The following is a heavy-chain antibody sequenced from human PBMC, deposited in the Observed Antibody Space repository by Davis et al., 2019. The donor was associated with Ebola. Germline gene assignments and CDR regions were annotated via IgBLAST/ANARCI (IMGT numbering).Heavy chain of an antibody. CDR1: GFTFSSYW. CDR2: LNRDGSEK. D-gene: IGHD4-23*01. J-gene: IGHJ4*02. Sequence: GALRLSCAASGFTFSSYWMSWVRQAPGKGLEWVANLNRDGSEKYYVDSVKGRFTISRDNDKNSLSLQMNGLRAEDTAVYYCARVPSTGNSFTYWGQGTLVTVSS. V-gene: IGHV3-7*01. CDR3: ARVPSTGNSFTY.